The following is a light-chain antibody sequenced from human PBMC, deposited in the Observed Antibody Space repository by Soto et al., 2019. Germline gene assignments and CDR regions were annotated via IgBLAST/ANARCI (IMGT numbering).Light chain of an antibody. CDR1: SSDVGGYNY. J-gene: IGLJ1*01. Sequence: QSALTQPASVSGSPGQSITISCTGTSSDVGGYNYVSWYQQHPGKASKLMIYEVSNRPTGVSNRFSGSKSGNTASLTISGLQDEDEADYYCSSYTSSSTLCVFGTGTKVTVL. V-gene: IGLV2-14*01. CDR2: EVS. CDR3: SSYTSSSTLCV.